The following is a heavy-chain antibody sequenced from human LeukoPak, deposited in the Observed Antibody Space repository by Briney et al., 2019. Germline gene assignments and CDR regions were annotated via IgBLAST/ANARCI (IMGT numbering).Heavy chain of an antibody. V-gene: IGHV4-34*01. J-gene: IGHJ3*02. Sequence: SETLSLTCAVYGGSFSGYYWSWIRQPPGKGLEWIGEINHSGSTNYNPSLKSRVTISEDTSKNQFSLKLSSVTAADTAVYYCARVPRGYSYGYAFDIRGQGTMVTVSS. CDR2: INHSGST. CDR1: GGSFSGYY. D-gene: IGHD5-18*01. CDR3: ARVPRGYSYGYAFDI.